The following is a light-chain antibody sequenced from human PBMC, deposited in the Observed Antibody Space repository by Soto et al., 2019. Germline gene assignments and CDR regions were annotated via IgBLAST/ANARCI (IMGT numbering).Light chain of an antibody. V-gene: IGKV3-11*01. J-gene: IGKJ2*03. CDR1: QSVRNY. CDR3: QQRSNLYC. CDR2: DAS. Sequence: EIVLTQSPATLSLSPGERATISCRASQSVRNYLAWYQQKPGQAPRLLIYDASNRATGIPARFSGSGSGTDFTLTISSLEPEDFAVYYCQQRSNLYCFGQGTKLEIK.